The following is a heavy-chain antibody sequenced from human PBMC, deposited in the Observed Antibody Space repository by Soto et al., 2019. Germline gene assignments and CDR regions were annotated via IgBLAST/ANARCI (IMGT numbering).Heavy chain of an antibody. CDR3: ARGGGITMVRGVTYYGMDV. D-gene: IGHD3-10*01. CDR1: GFTFDDYG. CDR2: INWNGGST. V-gene: IGHV3-20*04. Sequence: EVQLVESGGGVVRPGGSLRLSCAASGFTFDDYGMSWVRQAPGKGLEWVSGINWNGGSTGYADSVKGRFTISRDNAKNSLYLQMNSLRAEDTALYYCARGGGITMVRGVTYYGMDVWGQGTTVTVSS. J-gene: IGHJ6*02.